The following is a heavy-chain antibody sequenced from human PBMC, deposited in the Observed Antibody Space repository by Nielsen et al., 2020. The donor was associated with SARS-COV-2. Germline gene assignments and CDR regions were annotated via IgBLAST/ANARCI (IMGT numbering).Heavy chain of an antibody. V-gene: IGHV1-69*01. CDR3: AKRSTRKSTVTTNYYYGMDV. Sequence: WMRQAPGQGLEWMGGIIPISGIVNHAQKFQGRVTITADESTGTAYMELSSLRSEDTAVYYCAKRSTRKSTVTTNYYYGMDVWGQGTTVTVSS. CDR2: IIPISGIV. J-gene: IGHJ6*02. D-gene: IGHD4-17*01.